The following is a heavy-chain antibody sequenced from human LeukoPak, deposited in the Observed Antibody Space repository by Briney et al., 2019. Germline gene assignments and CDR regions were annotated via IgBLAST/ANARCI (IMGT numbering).Heavy chain of an antibody. CDR3: AKDPPHYYDSAGFDY. CDR2: IRYDGSNK. CDR1: GFTFSSYG. V-gene: IGHV3-30*02. Sequence: GGSLRLSCAAPGFTFSSYGMHWVRQAPGKGLEWVAFIRYDGSNKYYADSVKGRFTISRDNSKNTLYLQMNSLRAEDTAVYYCAKDPPHYYDSAGFDYWGQGTLVTVSS. J-gene: IGHJ4*02. D-gene: IGHD3-22*01.